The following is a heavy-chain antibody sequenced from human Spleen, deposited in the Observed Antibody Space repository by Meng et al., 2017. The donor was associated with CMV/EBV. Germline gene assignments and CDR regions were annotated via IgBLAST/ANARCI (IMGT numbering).Heavy chain of an antibody. CDR2: IYSGGSST. D-gene: IGHD6-19*01. J-gene: IGHJ4*02. Sequence: GGSLRLSCAASGFTFSSYAMSWVRQAPGKGLEWVSVIYSGGSSTYYADSVKGRFTISRDNSKNTLYLQMNSLRAEDTAVYYCAKESSGWQLIDYWGQRTLVTVSS. CDR3: AKESSGWQLIDY. CDR1: GFTFSSYA. V-gene: IGHV3-23*03.